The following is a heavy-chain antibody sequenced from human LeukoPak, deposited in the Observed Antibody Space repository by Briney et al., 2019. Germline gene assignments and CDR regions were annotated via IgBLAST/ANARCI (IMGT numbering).Heavy chain of an antibody. V-gene: IGHV4-34*01. J-gene: IGHJ4*02. CDR2: INHSGST. D-gene: IGHD6-6*01. CDR3: AREGYSSSGPLDY. CDR1: GGSFSGYY. Sequence: SETLSLTCAVYGGSFSGYYWSWIRQPPGKGLEWIGEINHSGSTNYNPSLKSRVTISVDTSKNQFSLKLSSVTAADTAVYYCAREGYSSSGPLDYWGQGTLVTVSS.